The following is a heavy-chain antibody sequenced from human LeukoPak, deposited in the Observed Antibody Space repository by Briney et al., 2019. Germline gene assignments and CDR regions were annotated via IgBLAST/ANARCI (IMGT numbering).Heavy chain of an antibody. CDR2: ICGSGGST. J-gene: IGHJ4*02. D-gene: IGHD1-7*01. CDR1: GFTFSSYA. CDR3: ALGTTAGFDY. Sequence: PGGSLRLSCAASGFTFSSYAMSWVRQAPGKGLEWVSAICGSGGSTYYADSVKGRFTISKDNSKNALYLQMNSLRAEDTAVYYCALGTTAGFDYWGQGTLVTVSS. V-gene: IGHV3-23*01.